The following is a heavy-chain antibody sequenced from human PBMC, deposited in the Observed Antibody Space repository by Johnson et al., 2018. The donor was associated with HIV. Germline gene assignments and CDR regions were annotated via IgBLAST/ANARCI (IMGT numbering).Heavy chain of an antibody. Sequence: EVQLVESGGGLVQPGGSLRLSCAASGFTFSSYWMSWVRQAPGKGLEWVSVIYSGGSTYYADSVKGRFTISRDNSKNTLYLQMNSLRAEDTAVYYCARSGDSIGSFWAGGAFDIWGQGTMVTVSS. CDR2: IYSGGST. V-gene: IGHV3-66*01. J-gene: IGHJ3*02. CDR1: GFTFSSYW. CDR3: ARSGDSIGSFWAGGAFDI. D-gene: IGHD3/OR15-3a*01.